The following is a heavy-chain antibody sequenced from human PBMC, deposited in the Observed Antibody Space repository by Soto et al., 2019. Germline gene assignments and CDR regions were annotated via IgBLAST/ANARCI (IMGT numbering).Heavy chain of an antibody. CDR1: GGSISSGGYY. D-gene: IGHD5-18*01. CDR2: IYYSGST. CDR3: ARRVYGYSYAD. V-gene: IGHV4-31*03. J-gene: IGHJ4*02. Sequence: PSETLSLTCTVSGGSISSGGYYWSWIRQHPGKGLEWIGYIYYSGSTYYNPSLKSRVTISVDTSKNQFSLKLSSVTAADTAVYYCARRVYGYSYADWGQGTLVTVSS.